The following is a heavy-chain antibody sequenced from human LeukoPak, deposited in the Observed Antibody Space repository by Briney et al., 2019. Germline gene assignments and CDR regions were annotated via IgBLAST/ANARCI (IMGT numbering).Heavy chain of an antibody. Sequence: GASVKVSCKASGYTFTSYDINWVRQATGQGLEWMGWMNPNSGNTGYAQKFQGRVTITRNTSISTAYMELSSLRSEDTAVYYCARQYSWGGYSSSWYNLDYMDVWGKGTTVTISS. V-gene: IGHV1-8*03. CDR2: MNPNSGNT. CDR3: ARQYSWGGYSSSWYNLDYMDV. J-gene: IGHJ6*03. CDR1: GYTFTSYD. D-gene: IGHD6-13*01.